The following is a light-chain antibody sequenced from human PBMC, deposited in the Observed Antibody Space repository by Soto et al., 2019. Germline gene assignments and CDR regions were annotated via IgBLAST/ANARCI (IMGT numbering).Light chain of an antibody. CDR3: QQYSTSLT. CDR2: GAS. Sequence: EIFMTQSPATLSVSPGERVILSCRASQSVGSTLAWYQRKPGQAPRLLIRGASTRATEVPARFSGSGSGTEFTLTISSLQSEDFAVYYCQQYSTSLTFGGGTTLEIK. V-gene: IGKV3-15*01. J-gene: IGKJ4*02. CDR1: QSVGST.